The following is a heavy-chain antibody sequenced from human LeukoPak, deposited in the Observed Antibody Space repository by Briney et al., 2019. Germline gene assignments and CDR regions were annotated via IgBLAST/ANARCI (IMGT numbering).Heavy chain of an antibody. CDR2: IDYRGST. D-gene: IGHD5-24*01. CDR3: ARSRSGYSYDHAAFEI. V-gene: IGHV4-59*01. J-gene: IGHJ3*02. CDR1: GDSISTYY. Sequence: SETLSLTCTVSGDSISTYYWSWIRQPPGTGLEWIAYIDYRGSTTYNPSLRSRVTISVDTSRNQFSLKLYSVTAADTAVYYCARSRSGYSYDHAAFEIWGQGTMVTVSS.